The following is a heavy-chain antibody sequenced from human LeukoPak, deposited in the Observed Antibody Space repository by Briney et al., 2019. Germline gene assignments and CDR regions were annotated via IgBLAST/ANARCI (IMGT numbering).Heavy chain of an antibody. CDR2: IRFDGSNK. D-gene: IGHD3-10*01. V-gene: IGHV3-30*02. Sequence: GGSLRLSCAASGFTFSSYGMHWVRQAPGKGLEWVAFIRFDGSNKYYADSVKGRFTISRDNSENTVYLQMNSLRPEDTAVYYCAKQMVRGVIGDYWGQGTLVTVSS. CDR3: AKQMVRGVIGDY. J-gene: IGHJ4*02. CDR1: GFTFSSYG.